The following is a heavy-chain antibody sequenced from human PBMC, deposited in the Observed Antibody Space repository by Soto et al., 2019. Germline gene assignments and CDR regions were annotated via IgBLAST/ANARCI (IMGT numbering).Heavy chain of an antibody. CDR2: IIPIFGTV. D-gene: IGHD5-12*01. Sequence: QVQLVQSGAEVKKPGSSVKVSCKASGGTFSNYPISWVRQAPGQGLEWMGGIIPIFGTVNYAQKFQGRVMVSADESTSTAYMELSSLRSEDMVVYYCARGNHRWLQLWYFDLWGRGTLVTVSS. J-gene: IGHJ2*01. CDR1: GGTFSNYP. V-gene: IGHV1-69*12. CDR3: ARGNHRWLQLWYFDL.